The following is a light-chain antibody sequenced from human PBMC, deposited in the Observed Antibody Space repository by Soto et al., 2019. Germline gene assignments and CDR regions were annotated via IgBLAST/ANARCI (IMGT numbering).Light chain of an antibody. CDR3: QQYGYSAT. Sequence: EIVLTQSPATLSSFPGDRVTLSCRASQAVNTRLAWCQHKPGQAPRLLIYLASNRAAGVPARFSGSGSGTDFTLTISRLEPEDFAVYYCQQYGYSATFGGGTKVDIK. J-gene: IGKJ4*01. CDR1: QAVNTR. CDR2: LAS. V-gene: IGKV3D-11*03.